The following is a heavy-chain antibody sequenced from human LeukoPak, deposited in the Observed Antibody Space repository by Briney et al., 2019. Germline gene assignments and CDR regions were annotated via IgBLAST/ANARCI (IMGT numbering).Heavy chain of an antibody. V-gene: IGHV5-51*01. CDR1: GYNFPIYW. CDR2: IYPDDSNT. Sequence: GESLKISCQGSGYNFPIYWIGWVRQMPGQGLEWMGIIYPDDSNTIYGPSFQGQVTISADKSINTAYLEWSSLKASDTAIYYCARQGAAXXXXYYYMDVWGKGTTVTVSS. CDR3: ARQGAAXXXXYYYMDV. J-gene: IGHJ6*03. D-gene: IGHD6-13*01.